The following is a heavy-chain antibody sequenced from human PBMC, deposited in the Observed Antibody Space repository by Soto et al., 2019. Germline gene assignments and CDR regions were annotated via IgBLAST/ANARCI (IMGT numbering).Heavy chain of an antibody. CDR1: GFTFSSYS. Sequence: EVQLVESGGGLVKPGGSLRLSCAASGFTFSSYSMNWVRQALGKGLEWVSSISSSSSYIYYADSVKGRFTISRDNAKNSLYLQMNSLRAEDTAVYYCASWVVVGASLGYWGQGTLVTVSS. CDR2: ISSSSSYI. V-gene: IGHV3-21*01. D-gene: IGHD1-26*01. CDR3: ASWVVVGASLGY. J-gene: IGHJ4*02.